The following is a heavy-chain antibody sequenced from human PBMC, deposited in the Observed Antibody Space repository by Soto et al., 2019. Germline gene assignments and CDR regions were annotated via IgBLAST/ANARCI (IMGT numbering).Heavy chain of an antibody. J-gene: IGHJ4*02. Sequence: PSETLSLTCAVSGGSISSGGYSWSWIRQPPGKGLEWIGEMNHSGSTYYNPSLKSRVTISIDRSKNQFSLKLSSVTAADTAVYYCARGRGLLWFGHRPFDYWGQGTLVTVSS. CDR2: MNHSGST. CDR1: GGSISSGGYS. CDR3: ARGRGLLWFGHRPFDY. D-gene: IGHD3-10*01. V-gene: IGHV4-30-2*01.